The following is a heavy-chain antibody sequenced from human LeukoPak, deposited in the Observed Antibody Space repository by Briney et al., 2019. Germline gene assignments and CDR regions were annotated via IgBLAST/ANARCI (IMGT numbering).Heavy chain of an antibody. V-gene: IGHV1-2*02. CDR2: INPNSGGT. D-gene: IGHD6-19*01. CDR1: GYTFTGYY. CDR3: ARGPFIAVTGTVFLNY. J-gene: IGHJ4*02. Sequence: ASVKVSCKASGYTFTGYYMHWVRQAPGQGLEWMGWINPNSGGTNYAQKFLGRVTMTRDTSISTAYMELSRLTSDDTAVYSCARGPFIAVTGTVFLNYWGQGTLVTVSP.